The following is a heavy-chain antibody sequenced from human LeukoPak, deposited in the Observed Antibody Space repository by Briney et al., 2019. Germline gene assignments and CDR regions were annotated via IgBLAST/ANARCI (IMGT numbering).Heavy chain of an antibody. J-gene: IGHJ5*02. Sequence: SETLSLTCTVSGGSISSYYWSWIRQPPGKGLEWIGYIYYSGSTNYNPSLKSRVTISVDTSKNQFSLKLSSVTAADTAVYYCARWDDSAWAFGTWGPGTLVTVSS. V-gene: IGHV4-59*01. D-gene: IGHD6-19*01. CDR3: ARWDDSAWAFGT. CDR2: IYYSGST. CDR1: GGSISSYY.